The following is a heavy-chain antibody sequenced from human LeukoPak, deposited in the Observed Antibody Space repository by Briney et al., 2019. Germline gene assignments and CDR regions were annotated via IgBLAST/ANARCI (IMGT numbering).Heavy chain of an antibody. CDR1: GGSFSGYY. Sequence: SETLSLTCAVYGGSFSGYYWSWIRQPPGKGLEWIGEINHSGSTNYNPSLRSRVTISVDTSKNQFSLKLSSVTAADTAVYYCARLYYYDSTKFDYWGQGTLVTVSS. CDR3: ARLYYYDSTKFDY. D-gene: IGHD3-22*01. CDR2: INHSGST. J-gene: IGHJ4*02. V-gene: IGHV4-34*01.